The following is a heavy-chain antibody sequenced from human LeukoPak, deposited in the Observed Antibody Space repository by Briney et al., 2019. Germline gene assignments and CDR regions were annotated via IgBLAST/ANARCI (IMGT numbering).Heavy chain of an antibody. J-gene: IGHJ3*02. CDR2: IYSGGST. CDR3: ARGGSYLSAFDI. D-gene: IGHD1-26*01. V-gene: IGHV3-53*01. CDR1: GFTVSSNY. Sequence: GGSLRLSCAASGFTVSSNYMSWVRQAPGKGLEWVSIIYSGGSTFYADSVKGRFTISRDNSKNTLYLQMNSLRAEDSAVYYCARGGSYLSAFDIWGQGAMVTVSS.